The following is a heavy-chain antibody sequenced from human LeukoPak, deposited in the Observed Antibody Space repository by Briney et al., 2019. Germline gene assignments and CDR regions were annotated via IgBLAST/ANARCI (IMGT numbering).Heavy chain of an antibody. Sequence: GGSLRLSCTASGFTFGDYAMSWVRQAPGKGLEWVGFIRSKAYGGTTEYAASVKGRFTISRDDSKSIAYLQMNSLKTEDTAVYYCTRVAIVVVPAAMEGHIDYWGQGTLVTVSS. V-gene: IGHV3-49*04. J-gene: IGHJ4*02. CDR3: TRVAIVVVPAAMEGHIDY. D-gene: IGHD2-2*01. CDR1: GFTFGDYA. CDR2: IRSKAYGGTT.